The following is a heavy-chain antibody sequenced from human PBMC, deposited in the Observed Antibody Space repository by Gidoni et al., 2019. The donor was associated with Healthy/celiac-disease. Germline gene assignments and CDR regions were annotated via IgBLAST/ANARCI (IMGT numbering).Heavy chain of an antibody. CDR2: ISSSSIYI. J-gene: IGHJ4*02. D-gene: IGHD1-26*01. Sequence: EVQLVESGGGLVKPGGSLRLSCAASGLTFSSYSMNWVRQAPGKGLEWVSSISSSSIYIYYADSVKGRFTISRDNAKNSLYLQMSSLRAEDTAVYYCARDHGSYRDFDYWGQGTLVTVSS. CDR3: ARDHGSYRDFDY. V-gene: IGHV3-21*01. CDR1: GLTFSSYS.